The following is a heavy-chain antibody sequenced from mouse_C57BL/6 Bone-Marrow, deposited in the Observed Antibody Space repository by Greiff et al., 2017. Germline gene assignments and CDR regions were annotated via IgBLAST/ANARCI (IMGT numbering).Heavy chain of an antibody. CDR3: TRYEYYSNYY. CDR1: GYTFTDYE. J-gene: IGHJ2*01. D-gene: IGHD2-5*01. Sequence: VQLQQSGAELVGPGASVTLSCKASGYTFTDYEMHWVKQTPVHGLEWIGAIDPETGGTAYNQKFKGKAILTADKSSSTAYMELRSLTSEDSAVYYCTRYEYYSNYYWGQGTTLTVSS. V-gene: IGHV1-15*01. CDR2: IDPETGGT.